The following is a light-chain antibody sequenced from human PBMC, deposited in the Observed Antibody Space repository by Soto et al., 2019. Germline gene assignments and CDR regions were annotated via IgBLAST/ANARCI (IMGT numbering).Light chain of an antibody. J-gene: IGLJ1*01. CDR1: SSDVGGYNY. V-gene: IGLV2-11*01. CDR3: CSYAGSYTFYV. Sequence: QSVLTQPRSVSVSPGQSVTISCTGTSSDVGGYNYVSWYQQHPGKAPKLMIYDVSKRPSGVPDRFSGSKSGNTASLTISGLQAEDEADYYCCSYAGSYTFYVFGTGTKV. CDR2: DVS.